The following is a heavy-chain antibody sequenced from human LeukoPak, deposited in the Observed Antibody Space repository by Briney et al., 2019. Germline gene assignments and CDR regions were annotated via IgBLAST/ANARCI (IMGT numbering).Heavy chain of an antibody. CDR2: IIPIFGTA. J-gene: IGHJ4*02. Sequence: SVKVSCKASGGTFSSYAISWVRQAPGQGLEWMGGIIPIFGTANYAQKFQGRVTITADESTSTAYMELSSLRSEDTAVYYCASGRITYYYDSSGYYPTFDYWGQGTLVTVSS. V-gene: IGHV1-69*13. CDR3: ASGRITYYYDSSGYYPTFDY. CDR1: GGTFSSYA. D-gene: IGHD3-22*01.